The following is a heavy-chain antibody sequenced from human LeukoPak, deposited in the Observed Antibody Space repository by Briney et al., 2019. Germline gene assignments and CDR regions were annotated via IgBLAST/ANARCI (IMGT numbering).Heavy chain of an antibody. Sequence: GGSLRLSCAASGFTFSSYAMSWVRQAPGKGLEWVSAISGSGGSTYYADSVKGRFTISRDNSKNTLYLQMNSLRAEDTAVYYCAKTDVYDFWSGRNWFDPWGQGTLVTVSS. CDR3: AKTDVYDFWSGRNWFDP. J-gene: IGHJ5*02. CDR1: GFTFSSYA. V-gene: IGHV3-23*01. CDR2: ISGSGGST. D-gene: IGHD3-3*01.